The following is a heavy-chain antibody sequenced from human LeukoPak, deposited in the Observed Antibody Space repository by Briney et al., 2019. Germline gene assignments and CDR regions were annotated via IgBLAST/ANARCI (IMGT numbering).Heavy chain of an antibody. CDR3: ARLQYYYDSSGTYYFDY. J-gene: IGHJ4*02. Sequence: SETLSLTCTVSGGSISSYYWSWIRQPPGKGLEWIGYIYYSGSTNYNPSLKSRVTISVDTSKNQFSLKLSSVTAADTAVYYCARLQYYYDSSGTYYFDYWGQGTLVTVSS. V-gene: IGHV4-59*01. D-gene: IGHD3-22*01. CDR2: IYYSGST. CDR1: GGSISSYY.